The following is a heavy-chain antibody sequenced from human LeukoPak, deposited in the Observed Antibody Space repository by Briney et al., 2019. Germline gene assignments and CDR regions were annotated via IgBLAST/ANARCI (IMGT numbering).Heavy chain of an antibody. CDR2: IWYDGSNK. J-gene: IGHJ4*02. Sequence: PGRSLRLSCAASGFTFSSYGMHWVRQAPGKGLEWVAVIWYDGSNKYYAASVKGRLTISRDNSKNTLYLQMNSLRAEDTAVYYCARENWNGPSIRYYFDYWGQGTLVTVSS. CDR3: ARENWNGPSIRYYFDY. D-gene: IGHD1-1*01. CDR1: GFTFSSYG. V-gene: IGHV3-33*01.